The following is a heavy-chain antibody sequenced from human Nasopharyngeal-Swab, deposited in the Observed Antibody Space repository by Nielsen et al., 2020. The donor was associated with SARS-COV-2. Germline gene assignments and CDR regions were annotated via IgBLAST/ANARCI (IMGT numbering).Heavy chain of an antibody. CDR3: ARARVGHCSSTSCYRLWDC. V-gene: IGHV4-30-4*08. Sequence: SETLSLTCTVSGGSISSGDYYWSWIRQPPGKGLDWIGYIYYSGSTHYNPSLKSRVTISVDTSKNQFSLKHNSVTAADTAVYYCARARVGHCSSTSCYRLWDCWGQGTLVSVSS. D-gene: IGHD2-2*02. CDR2: IYYSGST. CDR1: GGSISSGDYY. J-gene: IGHJ4*02.